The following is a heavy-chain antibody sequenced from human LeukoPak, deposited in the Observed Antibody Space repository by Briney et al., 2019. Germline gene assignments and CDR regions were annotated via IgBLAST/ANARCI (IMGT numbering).Heavy chain of an antibody. V-gene: IGHV3-48*01. Sequence: GGSLRLSCAASGFTFSSYSMNWVRQAPGKGLEGVSYISSSGSTIYYADSVKGRFTISRDNAKNSLYLQMNSLRAEDTAVYYCARDLDYCSSTSCYDVRPYMEVWGKGTTVTVSS. CDR1: GFTFSSYS. CDR2: ISSSGSTI. J-gene: IGHJ6*03. CDR3: ARDLDYCSSTSCYDVRPYMEV. D-gene: IGHD2-2*01.